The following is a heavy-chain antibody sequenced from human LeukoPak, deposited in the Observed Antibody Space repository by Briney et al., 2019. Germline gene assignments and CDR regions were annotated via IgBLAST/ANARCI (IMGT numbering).Heavy chain of an antibody. J-gene: IGHJ4*02. V-gene: IGHV4-31*03. CDR2: IYYSGSA. D-gene: IGHD3-3*01. CDR1: GGSISNGDYY. Sequence: SETLSLTCSVSGGSISNGDYYWSWIRQHPEKGLEWIGYIYYSGSAYYNPSLKGRVTVSIDTTKNQFSLRLSSVTAADTAVYYCARADFRGGYFASFDYRGQGTLVTVSS. CDR3: ARADFRGGYFASFDY.